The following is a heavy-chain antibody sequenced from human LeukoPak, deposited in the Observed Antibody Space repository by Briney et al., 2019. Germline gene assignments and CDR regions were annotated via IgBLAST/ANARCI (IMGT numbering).Heavy chain of an antibody. Sequence: PGGSLRLSCAASGFTFSSHWMHWVRQAPGKGLVWVSRISTDGRTATYADSVKGRFTISRDNAKNSLYLQMNSLRAEDTAVYYCARDSYGGIDDAFDIWGQGTMVTVSS. J-gene: IGHJ3*02. D-gene: IGHD4-23*01. CDR1: GFTFSSHW. CDR2: ISTDGRTA. V-gene: IGHV3-74*01. CDR3: ARDSYGGIDDAFDI.